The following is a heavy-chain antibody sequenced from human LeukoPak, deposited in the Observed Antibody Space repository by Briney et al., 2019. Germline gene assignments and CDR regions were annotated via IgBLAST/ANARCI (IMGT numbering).Heavy chain of an antibody. CDR3: ARDRGRGGLSSAFDI. CDR2: INPNSGGT. V-gene: IGHV1-2*04. Sequence: ASVKVSCKASGYTFTGYYMHWVRQAPGQGLEWIGWINPNSGGTNYAQKFQGWVTMTRDTSINTAYMELSRQKSDDSAVYYCARDRGRGGLSSAFDIWGQGTMVTVSS. J-gene: IGHJ3*02. D-gene: IGHD3-16*01. CDR1: GYTFTGYY.